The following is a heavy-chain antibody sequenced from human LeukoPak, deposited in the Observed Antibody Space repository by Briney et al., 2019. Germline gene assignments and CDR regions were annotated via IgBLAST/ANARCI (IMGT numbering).Heavy chain of an antibody. Sequence: PSETLSLTCTVSGGSISSYYWSWIRQPPGKGLEWIGYIYYSGSTYYNPSLKSRVTISVDTSKNQFSLKLSSVTAADTAVYYCARDDYEKYYFDYWGQGTLVTVSS. CDR2: IYYSGST. V-gene: IGHV4-59*12. CDR3: ARDDYEKYYFDY. D-gene: IGHD4-17*01. CDR1: GGSISSYY. J-gene: IGHJ4*02.